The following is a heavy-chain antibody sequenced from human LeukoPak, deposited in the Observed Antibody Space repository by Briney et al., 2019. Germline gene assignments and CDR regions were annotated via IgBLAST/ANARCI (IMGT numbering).Heavy chain of an antibody. CDR1: GFTFSSYA. J-gene: IGHJ4*02. CDR2: ISGSGGST. V-gene: IGHV3-23*01. D-gene: IGHD3-22*01. Sequence: GGSLRLPCAASGFTFSSYAMSWVRQAPGKGLEWVSAISGSGGSTYYADSVKGRFTISRDNSKNTLYLQMNSLRAEDTAVYYCAKDPEYYYDSSGYYPRFDYWGQGTLVTVSS. CDR3: AKDPEYYYDSSGYYPRFDY.